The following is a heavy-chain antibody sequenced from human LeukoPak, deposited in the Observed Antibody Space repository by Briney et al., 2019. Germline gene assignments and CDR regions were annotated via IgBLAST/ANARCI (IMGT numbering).Heavy chain of an antibody. J-gene: IGHJ4*02. CDR2: INSDGSST. CDR1: GFTFSSYW. Sequence: GGSLRLSCAASGFTFSSYWMHWVRQAPGKGLMWVSRINSDGSSTSYADSVKGRFTISRDNAKNTLYLQMNSLRAEDTAVYYCARPPVGIAVAPGDYWGQGTLVTVSS. V-gene: IGHV3-74*01. CDR3: ARPPVGIAVAPGDY. D-gene: IGHD6-19*01.